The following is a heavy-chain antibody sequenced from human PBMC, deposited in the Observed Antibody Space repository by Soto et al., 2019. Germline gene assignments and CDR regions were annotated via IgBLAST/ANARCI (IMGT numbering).Heavy chain of an antibody. Sequence: QLQLQESGPGLVKPSETLSLTCTVSGGSISSSSYYWGWIRQPPGKGLEWIGSIYYSGSTYYNPSLKSRVTISVDTSKNQFSLKLSSVTAADTAVYYSARPGYSSDGRNWFDPWGQGTLVTVSS. CDR1: GGSISSSSYY. D-gene: IGHD6-25*01. CDR3: ARPGYSSDGRNWFDP. J-gene: IGHJ5*02. V-gene: IGHV4-39*01. CDR2: IYYSGST.